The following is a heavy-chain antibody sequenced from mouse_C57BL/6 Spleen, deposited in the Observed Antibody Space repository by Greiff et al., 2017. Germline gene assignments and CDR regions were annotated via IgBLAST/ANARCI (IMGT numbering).Heavy chain of an antibody. CDR1: GFTFSSYA. V-gene: IGHV5-4*01. D-gene: IGHD1-1*01. CDR3: ASDDRVSTTVFDGFAY. J-gene: IGHJ3*01. Sequence: EVQLQESGAGLVKPGGSLKLSCAASGFTFSSYAMPWVRQTPEKRLEWVATISDGGSYTYYPDNVKGRFTIPRDNAKNNLYLQMSHLKSEDTAMYYGASDDRVSTTVFDGFAYWGQGTLVTVSA. CDR2: ISDGGSYT.